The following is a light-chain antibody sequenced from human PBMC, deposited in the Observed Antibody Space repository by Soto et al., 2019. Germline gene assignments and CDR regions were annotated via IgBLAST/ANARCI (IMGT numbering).Light chain of an antibody. V-gene: IGLV3-21*04. CDR1: NIGSKS. CDR2: YDS. Sequence: SYELTQPPSVSVAPGKTARITCGGNNIGSKSVHWYQQKPGQAPVLVIYYDSDRPSGSPERFSGSNSGNTATLTISRVEAGDEADYYCQVWDSSRPHAVFGGGTQLTVL. CDR3: QVWDSSRPHAV. J-gene: IGLJ7*01.